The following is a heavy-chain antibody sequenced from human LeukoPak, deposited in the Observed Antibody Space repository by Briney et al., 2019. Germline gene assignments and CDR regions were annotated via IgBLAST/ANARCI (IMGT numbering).Heavy chain of an antibody. V-gene: IGHV4-34*01. D-gene: IGHD3-9*01. CDR1: GGSFSGYY. CDR2: INHSGST. CDR3: ARGYLRYFDWLLARPRGKDWFDP. J-gene: IGHJ5*02. Sequence: PSETLSLTCAVYGGSFSGYYWSWVRQPPGKGLEWIGEINHSGSTNYNPSLKSRVTISVDTSKNQFSLKLSSVTAADTAVYYCARGYLRYFDWLLARPRGKDWFDPWGQGTLVTVSS.